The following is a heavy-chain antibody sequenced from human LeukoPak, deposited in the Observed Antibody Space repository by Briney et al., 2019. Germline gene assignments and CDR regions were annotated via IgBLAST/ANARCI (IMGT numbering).Heavy chain of an antibody. Sequence: PSETLSLTCTVSGGSVSSGSYYWSWIRQPPGKGLEWIGYIYYSGSTNYNPSLKSRVTISVDTSKNQFSLKLSSVTAADTAVYYCARARRGITMIDYFQHWGQGTLVTVSS. CDR3: ARARRGITMIDYFQH. D-gene: IGHD3-22*01. CDR2: IYYSGST. CDR1: GGSVSSGSYY. V-gene: IGHV4-61*01. J-gene: IGHJ1*01.